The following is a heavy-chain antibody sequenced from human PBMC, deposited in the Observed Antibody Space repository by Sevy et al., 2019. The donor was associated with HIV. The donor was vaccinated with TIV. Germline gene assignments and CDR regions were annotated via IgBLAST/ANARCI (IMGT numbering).Heavy chain of an antibody. J-gene: IGHJ4*02. V-gene: IGHV3-48*02. Sequence: GGSLRLSCAASGFTFSHHNMNWVRQAPGKGLEWISYISKSGSTTYFADSVRGRFTISRDNAKISLFLEMHSLTDEDTAVYYCAREENRELGTIPLDSWGRGIQVTVSS. CDR1: GFTFSHHN. D-gene: IGHD7-27*01. CDR2: ISKSGSTT. CDR3: AREENRELGTIPLDS.